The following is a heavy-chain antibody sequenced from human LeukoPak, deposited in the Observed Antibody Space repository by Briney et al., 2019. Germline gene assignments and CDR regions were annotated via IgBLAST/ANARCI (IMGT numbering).Heavy chain of an antibody. CDR2: IYHSGST. V-gene: IGHV4-34*01. CDR3: ARGRIGKRFDY. J-gene: IGHJ4*02. Sequence: SETLSLTCAVYGGSFSGYYWSWIRQPPGKGLEWIGEIYHSGSTNYNPSLKSRVTISVDTSKNQFSLKLSSVTAADTAVYYCARGRIGKRFDYWGQGTLVTVSS. CDR1: GGSFSGYY. D-gene: IGHD1-14*01.